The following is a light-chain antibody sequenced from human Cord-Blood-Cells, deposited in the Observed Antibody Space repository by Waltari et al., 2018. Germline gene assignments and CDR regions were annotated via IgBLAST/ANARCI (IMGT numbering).Light chain of an antibody. V-gene: IGKV1-39*01. Sequence: DIQMTQSPSSLSASVGDRVTITCRASQSISSYLNWYQQKPGKAPNLLIYAASSLQSGVPSRFSGSGSGTDFTLTISSLQPEDVATYYCQQSYSTPWTFGQGTKVEIK. CDR3: QQSYSTPWT. J-gene: IGKJ1*01. CDR2: AAS. CDR1: QSISSY.